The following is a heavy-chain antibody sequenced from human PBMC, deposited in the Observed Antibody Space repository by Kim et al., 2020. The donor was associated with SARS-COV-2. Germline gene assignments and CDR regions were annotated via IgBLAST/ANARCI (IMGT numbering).Heavy chain of an antibody. CDR2: ISAYNGNT. CDR3: ARDPDSSSWYGYYYGMDV. D-gene: IGHD6-13*01. V-gene: IGHV1-18*01. Sequence: ASVKVSCKASGYTFTSYGISWVRQAPGQGLEWMGWISAYNGNTNYAQKLQGRVTMTTDTSTSTAYMELRSLRSDDTAVYYCARDPDSSSWYGYYYGMDVWGQGTTVTVSS. CDR1: GYTFTSYG. J-gene: IGHJ6*02.